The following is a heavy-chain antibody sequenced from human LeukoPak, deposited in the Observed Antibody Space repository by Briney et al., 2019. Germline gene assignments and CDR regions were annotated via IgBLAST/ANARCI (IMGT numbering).Heavy chain of an antibody. CDR2: INHSGST. D-gene: IGHD4-17*01. CDR1: GGSFNGYY. J-gene: IGHJ6*02. V-gene: IGHV4-34*01. CDR3: ARDGGGLRYLYGMDV. Sequence: PSETLSLTCAVYGGSFNGYYWSWIRQPPGKGLEWIGEINHSGSTNYNPSLKSRVTISVDTSKNQFSLKLSSVTAADTGVYYCARDGGGLRYLYGMDVWGQGTTVTVSS.